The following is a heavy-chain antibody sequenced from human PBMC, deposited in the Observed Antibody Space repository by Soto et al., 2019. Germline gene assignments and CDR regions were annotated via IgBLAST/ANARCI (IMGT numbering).Heavy chain of an antibody. CDR1: GYSFTSYW. D-gene: IGHD3-3*01. CDR2: IYPGDSDT. V-gene: IGHV5-51*01. J-gene: IGHJ4*02. CDR3: ARRFRLHDFWSGYNGPYDY. Sequence: GEALKISCERSGYSFTSYWICWVRQMPGKGLEWMGIIYPGDSDTRYSPSFQGQVTISADKSISTAYLQWSSLKASDNAMYYCARRFRLHDFWSGYNGPYDYWGQGTLVTVSS.